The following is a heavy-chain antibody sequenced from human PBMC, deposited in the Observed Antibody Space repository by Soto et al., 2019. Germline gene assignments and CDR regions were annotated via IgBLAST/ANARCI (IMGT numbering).Heavy chain of an antibody. J-gene: IGHJ5*02. V-gene: IGHV3-30-3*01. Sequence: QVQLVESGGGVVQPGRSLRLSCAASGFTFSSYAMHWVRQAPGKGLEWVAVISYDGSNKYYADSVKGRFTISRDNSKNTLYLQMNSLRAEDTAVYYCARDARRGESLRPSNWSDPWGQGTLVTVSS. CDR3: ARDARRGESLRPSNWSDP. D-gene: IGHD3-16*01. CDR2: ISYDGSNK. CDR1: GFTFSSYA.